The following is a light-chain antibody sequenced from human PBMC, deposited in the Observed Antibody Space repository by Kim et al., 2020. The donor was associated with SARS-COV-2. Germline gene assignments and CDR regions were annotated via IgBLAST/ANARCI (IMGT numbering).Light chain of an antibody. CDR2: RDS. CDR1: NIGSKN. Sequence: SVALGQTARITWGGNNIGSKNVHWYQKKPGKAPVLVIYRDSNRPSGIPERFSGSNSGNTATLTISRAQAGDEADYYCQVWDSSIWVFGGGTQLTVL. V-gene: IGLV3-9*01. J-gene: IGLJ3*02. CDR3: QVWDSSIWV.